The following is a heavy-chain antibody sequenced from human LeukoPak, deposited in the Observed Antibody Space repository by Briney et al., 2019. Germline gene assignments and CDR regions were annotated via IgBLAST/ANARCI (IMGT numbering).Heavy chain of an antibody. CDR2: IYPGDSDT. V-gene: IGHV5-51*01. Sequence: PGESLKISCKGSGYSFTSYWIGWVRQMPGKGLEWMGIIYPGDSDTRYSPSFQGQVTISADKSISTAYLQWSSLKDSDTAMYYCARPYCSGGSCYFHDAFDIWGQGTMVTVSS. CDR1: GYSFTSYW. CDR3: ARPYCSGGSCYFHDAFDI. J-gene: IGHJ3*02. D-gene: IGHD2-15*01.